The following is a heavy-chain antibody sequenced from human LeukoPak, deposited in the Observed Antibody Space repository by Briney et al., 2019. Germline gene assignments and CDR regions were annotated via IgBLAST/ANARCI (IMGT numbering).Heavy chain of an antibody. J-gene: IGHJ4*02. Sequence: SESLSLTCTVPGGSISSYYWSWIRQPPGKGLEWIGYIYYSGSTNYNPSLKSRVTISVDTSKNQFSLKLSSVTAADTAVYYCARHIVGATKFDYWGQGTLVIVSS. D-gene: IGHD1-26*01. V-gene: IGHV4-59*08. CDR1: GGSISSYY. CDR3: ARHIVGATKFDY. CDR2: IYYSGST.